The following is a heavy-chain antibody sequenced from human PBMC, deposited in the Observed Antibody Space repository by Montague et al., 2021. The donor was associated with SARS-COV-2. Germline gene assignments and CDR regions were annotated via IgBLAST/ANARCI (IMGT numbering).Heavy chain of an antibody. J-gene: IGHJ4*02. CDR1: GFTFRSLW. CDR3: VRALGSGDFDF. Sequence: SLRLSCAASGFTFRSLWMSWVRQAPGKGLKWVANIKQDGSEKYYLDSVEGRFTISRDNAKNSLFLQMNSLRGDDTAVYYCVRALGSGDFDFWGQGTLVSVSS. D-gene: IGHD2-21*01. V-gene: IGHV3-7*03. CDR2: IKQDGSEK.